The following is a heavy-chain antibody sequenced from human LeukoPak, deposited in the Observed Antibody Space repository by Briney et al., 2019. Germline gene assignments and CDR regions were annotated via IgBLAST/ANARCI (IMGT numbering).Heavy chain of an antibody. CDR3: ARRISCSSEKESYYYGMDV. CDR2: IDPSDSYT. D-gene: IGHD6-6*01. Sequence: GGSLSISCKGSGYIFTSYWISWLRQMPGKGLEWMGRIDPSDSYTNYSPSFQGHVTISADKSISTAYLQWSSLRASDTAMYYCARRISCSSEKESYYYGMDVWGQGTTVTVSS. CDR1: GYIFTSYW. V-gene: IGHV5-10-1*01. J-gene: IGHJ6*01.